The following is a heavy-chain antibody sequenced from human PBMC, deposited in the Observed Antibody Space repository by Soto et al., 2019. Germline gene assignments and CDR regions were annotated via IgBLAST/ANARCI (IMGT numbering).Heavy chain of an antibody. CDR1: GDSITNNQ. CDR2: IFNSGNT. Sequence: QVQLQESGPGLVRPSETLSLPCTVSGDSITNNQGSWIRQSPEKGLEWIGYIFNSGNTVYNPSVKSRVTISADSSRNQFSLKLTSVTAADTAIYYCAGDIRSGSYRFDYWGQGALVTVFS. V-gene: IGHV4-4*09. D-gene: IGHD1-26*01. CDR3: AGDIRSGSYRFDY. J-gene: IGHJ4*02.